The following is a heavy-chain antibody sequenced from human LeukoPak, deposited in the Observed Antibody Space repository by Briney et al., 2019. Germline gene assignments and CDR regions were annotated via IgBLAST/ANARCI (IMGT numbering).Heavy chain of an antibody. V-gene: IGHV1-8*02. Sequence: ASVKVACKASGYTFDNYDINGVRQGTGQRLEWMGWWNPKSGHTGYGQNFQGRVTMTWNLTTSTVYMELSSLTSEDTAMYYCARVPSLHSKWVGGRWFDPWGQRTLATVSS. CDR2: WNPKSGHT. CDR3: ARVPSLHSKWVGGRWFDP. D-gene: IGHD6-19*01. CDR1: GYTFDNYD. J-gene: IGHJ5*02.